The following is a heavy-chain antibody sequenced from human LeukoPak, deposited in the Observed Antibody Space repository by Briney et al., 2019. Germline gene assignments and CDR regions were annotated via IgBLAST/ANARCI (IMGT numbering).Heavy chain of an antibody. CDR3: AKGYCASFTCYSRFDP. CDR1: GFTFSSYA. J-gene: IGHJ5*02. CDR2: ISGSGGTT. V-gene: IGHV3-23*01. D-gene: IGHD2-21*02. Sequence: GGSLRLPCAASGFTFSSYAMSWVRQAPGKGLEWVSAISGSGGTTYYADSVKGRFTISRDNYKNKLFLQMNSLRAEDTALYYCAKGYCASFTCYSRFDPWGQGTLVTVSS.